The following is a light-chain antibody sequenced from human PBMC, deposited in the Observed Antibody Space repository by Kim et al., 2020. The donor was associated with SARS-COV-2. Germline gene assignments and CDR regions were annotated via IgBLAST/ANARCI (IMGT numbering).Light chain of an antibody. CDR2: VNSDGSL. Sequence: QLVLTQSPSASASLGASVKLTCTLSSGHSNYAIAWHQQQPEKGPRYLMKVNSDGSLSKGDGIPDRFSGSSSGAERYLTISSLQSEDEADYYCQTWGTGIHWVFGGGTQLTVL. V-gene: IGLV4-69*01. CDR1: SGHSNYA. CDR3: QTWGTGIHWV. J-gene: IGLJ3*02.